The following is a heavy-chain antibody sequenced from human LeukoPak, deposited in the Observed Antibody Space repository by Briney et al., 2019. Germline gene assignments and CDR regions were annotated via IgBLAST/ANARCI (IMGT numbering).Heavy chain of an antibody. J-gene: IGHJ4*02. Sequence: PGGSLRLSCAASGFTFSSYEMNWVRQAPGKGLEWVSYISSSGSTIYYADSVKGRFTISRDNAKNSLCLQMNSLRAEDTAVYYCARFPRRFLLVVDSFDYWGQGTLVTVSS. V-gene: IGHV3-48*03. CDR3: ARFPRRFLLVVDSFDY. D-gene: IGHD2-15*01. CDR2: ISSSGSTI. CDR1: GFTFSSYE.